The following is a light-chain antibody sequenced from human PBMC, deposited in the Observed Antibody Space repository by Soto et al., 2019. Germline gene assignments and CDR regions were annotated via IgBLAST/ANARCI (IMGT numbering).Light chain of an antibody. CDR3: QQYNNWPRT. V-gene: IGKV3-15*01. J-gene: IGKJ1*01. CDR1: QSVSSN. CDR2: GAT. Sequence: RQSPVTVSLSPGDRATLSCRASQSVSSNLAWYQQKPGQAPRLLIYGATTRATGIPARFSGSGSGTEFTLTISSLQSEDFAVYYCQQYNNWPRTFGEGTKVDIK.